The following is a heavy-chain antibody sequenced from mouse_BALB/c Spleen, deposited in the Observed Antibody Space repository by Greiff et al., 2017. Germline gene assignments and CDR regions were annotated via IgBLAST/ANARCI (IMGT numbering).Heavy chain of an antibody. J-gene: IGHJ2*01. CDR3: ARHDSYGSSYYFDY. Sequence: EVKVVESGGGLVKPGGSLKLSCAASGFTFSSYAMSWVRQTPEKRLEWVATISSGGSYNYYPDSVKGRFTISRDNAKNTLYLQMSSLRSEDTAMYYFARHDSYGSSYYFDYWGQGTTLTVSS. V-gene: IGHV5-9-3*01. CDR2: ISSGGSYN. CDR1: GFTFSSYA. D-gene: IGHD1-1*01.